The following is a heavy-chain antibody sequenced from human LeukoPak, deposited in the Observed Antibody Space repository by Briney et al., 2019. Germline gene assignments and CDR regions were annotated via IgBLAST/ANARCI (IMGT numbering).Heavy chain of an antibody. Sequence: SETLSLTCTVSGGSISSGGYYWSWIRQHPGKGLEWIGYIYYSGSTYYNPSLKSRVTISVDTSKNQFSLKLSSVTAADTAVYYCAREGRSGYSYGLVRGGWFDPWGQGTLVTVSS. V-gene: IGHV4-31*03. CDR3: AREGRSGYSYGLVRGGWFDP. D-gene: IGHD5-18*01. CDR1: GGSISSGGYY. CDR2: IYYSGST. J-gene: IGHJ5*02.